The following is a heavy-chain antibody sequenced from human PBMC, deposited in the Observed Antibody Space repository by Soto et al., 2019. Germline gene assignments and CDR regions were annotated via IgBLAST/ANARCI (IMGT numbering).Heavy chain of an antibody. CDR1: GFTFRSYA. Sequence: EVQLLESGGGLVEPGGSLRLSCAASGFTFRSYAMTWVRQAPGKGLEWVSYTGGGGVSTYYADSVKGRFTNSRDDSKNTLYLQMNSLRAEDTALYYCAKIVGGGSHHDAFDIWGQGTMVTVSS. D-gene: IGHD2-15*01. V-gene: IGHV3-23*01. J-gene: IGHJ3*02. CDR2: TGGGGVST. CDR3: AKIVGGGSHHDAFDI.